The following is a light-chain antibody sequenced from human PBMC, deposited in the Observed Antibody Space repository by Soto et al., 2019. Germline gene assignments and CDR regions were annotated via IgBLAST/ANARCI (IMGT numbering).Light chain of an antibody. V-gene: IGLV1-47*01. Sequence: QSVLTQPPSASGTPGQRVTISCSGSSSNIGSNYVYWYQQLPGTAPKLLIYRNNQRPSGVPDRFSGSKSGTSASLAISGLRSEDEDDYYGAAWADSLSGVVFGGGTQLTVL. CDR3: AAWADSLSGVV. CDR2: RNN. CDR1: SSNIGSNY. J-gene: IGLJ2*01.